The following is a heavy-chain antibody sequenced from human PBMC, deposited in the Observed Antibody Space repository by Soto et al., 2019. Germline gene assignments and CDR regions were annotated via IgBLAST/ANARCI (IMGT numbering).Heavy chain of an antibody. CDR1: GGSISSYY. Sequence: VQLQESGPGLVKPSETLSLTCTVSGGSISSYYWSWIRQPPGKGLEWIGYIYYSGSTNYNPSLKSRVTISVDTSKNQFSLKLSSVTAADTAVYYCARHRGSSGWYYFDYWGQGTLVTVSS. CDR2: IYYSGST. J-gene: IGHJ4*02. CDR3: ARHRGSSGWYYFDY. D-gene: IGHD6-19*01. V-gene: IGHV4-59*08.